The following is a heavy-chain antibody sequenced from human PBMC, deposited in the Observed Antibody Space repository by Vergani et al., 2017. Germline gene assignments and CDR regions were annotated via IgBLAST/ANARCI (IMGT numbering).Heavy chain of an antibody. J-gene: IGHJ6*03. CDR1: GFTFSSYA. CDR2: ISGSGGST. Sequence: EVQLLESGGGLVQPGGFLRLSCAASGFTFSSYAMSWVRQAPGKGLEWVSAISGSGGSTYYADSVKGRFTISRDNSKNTLYLQMNSLRAEDTAVYYCAKSRIYYYYMDVWGRGTTVTVSS. V-gene: IGHV3-23*01. CDR3: AKSRIYYYYMDV.